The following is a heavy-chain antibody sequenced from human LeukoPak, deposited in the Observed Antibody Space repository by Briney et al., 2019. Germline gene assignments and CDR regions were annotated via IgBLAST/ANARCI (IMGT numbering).Heavy chain of an antibody. J-gene: IGHJ4*02. CDR2: ISSSSSYI. Sequence: PGGSLRLSCAASGFTFSSYSMNWVRQAPGKGLEWVSSISSSSSYIYYADSVKGRFTISRDQSGNTLYLQMESLRPEDTALYYCAREHEGSGWSTFDSWGQGTLVTVSS. CDR3: AREHEGSGWSTFDS. CDR1: GFTFSSYS. V-gene: IGHV3-21*01. D-gene: IGHD6-19*01.